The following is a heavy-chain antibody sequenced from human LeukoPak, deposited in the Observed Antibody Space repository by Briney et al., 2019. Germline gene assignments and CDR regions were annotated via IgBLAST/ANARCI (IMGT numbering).Heavy chain of an antibody. CDR2: ISYDGSNK. CDR1: GFTFSSYG. V-gene: IGHV3-30*18. D-gene: IGHD6-13*01. J-gene: IGHJ4*02. CDR3: AKDHPFIAAATD. Sequence: PGGSLRLSCAASGFTFSSYGMHWVRQAPGKGLEWVAVISYDGSNKYYADSVKGRFTISRDNSKNTLYLQMNSLRAEDTAVYYCAKDHPFIAAATDWGQGTLVTVSS.